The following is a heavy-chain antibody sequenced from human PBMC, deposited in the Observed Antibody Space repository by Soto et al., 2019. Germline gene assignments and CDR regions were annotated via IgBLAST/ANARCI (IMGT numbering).Heavy chain of an antibody. V-gene: IGHV1-8*01. CDR1: GYTFTSYD. D-gene: IGHD6-13*01. Sequence: QVQLVQSGAEVKKPGASVKVSCKASGYTFTSYDINWVRQATGQGLEWMGWMNPNSGNTGYAQKFQGTVILTRNTCISTAYMELSSLRSEDTAVYYCARIGSSWTDFDYWGQGTLVTVST. CDR2: MNPNSGNT. J-gene: IGHJ4*02. CDR3: ARIGSSWTDFDY.